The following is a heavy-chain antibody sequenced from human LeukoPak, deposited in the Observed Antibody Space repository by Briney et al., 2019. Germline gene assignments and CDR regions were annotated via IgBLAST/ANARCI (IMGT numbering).Heavy chain of an antibody. D-gene: IGHD7-27*01. CDR1: GFTFGSYA. J-gene: IGHJ3*02. CDR2: ISSNGGST. Sequence: QPGGSLRLSCAASGFTFGSYAMHWVRQAPGKRLEYVSAISSNGGSTYYANSVKGRFTISRDNSKNTLYLQMGSLRAEDMAVYYCARDSPYWGAFDIWGPGTMVTVSS. CDR3: ARDSPYWGAFDI. V-gene: IGHV3-64*01.